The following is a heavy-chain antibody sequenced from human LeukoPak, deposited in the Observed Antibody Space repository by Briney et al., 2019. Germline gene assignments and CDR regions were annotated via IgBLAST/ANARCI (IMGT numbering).Heavy chain of an antibody. CDR2: ISGDGGST. D-gene: IGHD3-9*01. J-gene: IGHJ6*02. CDR3: ATSDILTGYYYYYGMDV. Sequence: GGSLRLSCAASGFTFDDYAMHWVRHAPGKGLEWVSLISGDGGSTYYADSVKGRFTISRDNSKNSLYLQMNSLRTEDTALYYCATSDILTGYYYYYGMDVWGQGTTVTVSS. V-gene: IGHV3-43*02. CDR1: GFTFDDYA.